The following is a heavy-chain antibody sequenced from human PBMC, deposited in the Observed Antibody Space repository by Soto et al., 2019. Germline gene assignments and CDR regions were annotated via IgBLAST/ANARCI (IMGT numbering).Heavy chain of an antibody. CDR1: GGTFSSYA. CDR3: ARGDNYYDSSGPTEMAFDY. D-gene: IGHD3-22*01. CDR2: IIPIFGTA. Sequence: QVQLVQSGAEVKKPGSSVKVSCKASGGTFSSYAISWVRQAPGQGLEWMGGIIPIFGTANYAQKFQGRVTITADESTSTAYMELSSLRSEDTAVYYCARGDNYYDSSGPTEMAFDYWGQGTLVTVSS. V-gene: IGHV1-69*01. J-gene: IGHJ4*02.